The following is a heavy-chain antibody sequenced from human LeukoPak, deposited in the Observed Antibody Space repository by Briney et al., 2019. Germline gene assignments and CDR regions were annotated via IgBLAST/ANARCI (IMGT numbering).Heavy chain of an antibody. CDR2: IKQDGSEK. CDR3: AKWKITMIVVVIIPTYLDY. D-gene: IGHD3-22*01. V-gene: IGHV3-7*03. Sequence: GESLRLSCAASGFTFSSYWMSWFRQAPGKGLEWVASIKQDGSEKYYVDSVKGRFTISRDNSKNTLYLQMNSLRAEDTAVYYCAKWKITMIVVVIIPTYLDYWGQGTLVTVSS. CDR1: GFTFSSYW. J-gene: IGHJ4*02.